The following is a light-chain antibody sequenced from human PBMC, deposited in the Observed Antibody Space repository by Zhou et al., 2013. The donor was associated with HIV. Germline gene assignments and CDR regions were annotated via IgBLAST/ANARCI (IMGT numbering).Light chain of an antibody. Sequence: DIQLTQSPSSLSAYVGDRVIITCQASQDISNYINWYQQKPGKAPKLLIYDASSVQSGVPSRFTGSGSGTDFTLTISSLQPEDFATYYCQQSYGSLLTFGQGTRLDI. J-gene: IGKJ5*01. CDR2: DAS. CDR3: QQSYGSLLT. V-gene: IGKV1-39*01. CDR1: QDISNY.